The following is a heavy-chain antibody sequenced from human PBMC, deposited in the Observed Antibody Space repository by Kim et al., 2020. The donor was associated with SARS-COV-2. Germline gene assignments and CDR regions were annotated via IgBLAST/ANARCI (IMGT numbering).Heavy chain of an antibody. V-gene: IGHV4-39*01. CDR2: IYYSGST. D-gene: IGHD4-17*01. CDR1: GGSISSSSYY. CDR3: ARTRDYGDYVRVFDY. Sequence: SETLSLTCTVSGGSISSSSYYWGWIRQPPGKGLEWIGSIYYSGSTYYNPSLKSRVTISVDTSKNQFSLKLSSVTAADTAVYYCARTRDYGDYVRVFDYWGQGTLVTVSS. J-gene: IGHJ4*02.